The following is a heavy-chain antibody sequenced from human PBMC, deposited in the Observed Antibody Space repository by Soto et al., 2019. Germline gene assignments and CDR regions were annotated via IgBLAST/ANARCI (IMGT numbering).Heavy chain of an antibody. CDR3: ARDGDFDAFDI. V-gene: IGHV4-61*05. J-gene: IGHJ3*02. CDR2: IYYSGST. CDR1: GASISSSPYY. D-gene: IGHD2-21*01. Sequence: SETLSLTCTVSGASISSSPYYWGWLRQPPGKGLEWIGYIYYSGSTNYNPSLKSRVTISVDTSKNQFSLKLSSVTAADTAVYYCARDGDFDAFDIWGQGTMVTVSS.